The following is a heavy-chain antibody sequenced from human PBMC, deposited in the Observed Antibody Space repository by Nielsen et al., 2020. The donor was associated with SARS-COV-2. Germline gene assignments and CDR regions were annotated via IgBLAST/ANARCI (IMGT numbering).Heavy chain of an antibody. CDR3: ARVGWWCTSTGCQSYFDY. D-gene: IGHD2-2*01. V-gene: IGHV3-53*01. J-gene: IGHJ4*02. CDR2: IYSDGST. Sequence: GESLKISCAASGFSVGYNYMRWVRQAPGKGLEWVSVIYSDGSTYYADAVKGRFIISRDNFKNSLFLQMNSLRAEDTAVYYCARVGWWCTSTGCQSYFDYWGRGTLVTVSS. CDR1: GFSVGYNY.